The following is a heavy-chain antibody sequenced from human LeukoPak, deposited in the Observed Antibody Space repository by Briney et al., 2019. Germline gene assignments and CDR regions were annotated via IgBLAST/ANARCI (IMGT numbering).Heavy chain of an antibody. CDR2: ISYDGSNQ. J-gene: IGHJ3*02. V-gene: IGHV3-30-3*01. Sequence: PGRSLRLSCAASGFTFSSYAMHWVRQAPDKGLEWVAVISYDGSNQYYADSVRGRFTVSRDNAKNSLYLQMNSLRAEDTAVYSCARIKEYGFDIWGQGTMVTVSS. D-gene: IGHD3-10*01. CDR3: ARIKEYGFDI. CDR1: GFTFSSYA.